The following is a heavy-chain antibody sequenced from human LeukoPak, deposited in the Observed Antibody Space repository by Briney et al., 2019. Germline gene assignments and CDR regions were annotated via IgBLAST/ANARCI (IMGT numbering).Heavy chain of an antibody. CDR3: ARDGGSGWTRGNYYMDV. CDR1: GYTFTSYG. J-gene: IGHJ6*03. CDR2: ISAYNGNT. D-gene: IGHD6-19*01. Sequence: GASVKVSCKASGYTFTSYGISWVRQAPGQGLEWMGWISAYNGNTNYAQKLQGRVTMTTDTSTSTAYMELRSLRSDDTAVYYCARDGGSGWTRGNYYMDVWGKGTTVTVSS. V-gene: IGHV1-18*01.